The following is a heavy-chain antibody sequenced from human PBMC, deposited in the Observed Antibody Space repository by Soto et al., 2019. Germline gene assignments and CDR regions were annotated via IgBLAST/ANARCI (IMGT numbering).Heavy chain of an antibody. D-gene: IGHD3-10*01. Sequence: GGSLRLSCAASGFTVSSNYMSWVRRAPGKGLEWVSVIYSGGSTYYADSVKGRFTISRDNSKNTLYLQMNSLRAEDTAVYYCARDAVRGVIIGRNYYYYMDVWGKGTTVTVSS. CDR3: ARDAVRGVIIGRNYYYYMDV. V-gene: IGHV3-66*01. CDR1: GFTVSSNY. CDR2: IYSGGST. J-gene: IGHJ6*03.